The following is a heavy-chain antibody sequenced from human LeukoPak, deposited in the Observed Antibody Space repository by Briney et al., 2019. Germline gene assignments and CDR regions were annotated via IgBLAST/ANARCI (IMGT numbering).Heavy chain of an antibody. CDR2: INWNGGST. D-gene: IGHD1-26*01. CDR1: GFTFDDYG. V-gene: IGHV3-20*04. Sequence: PGGSLRLSCAASGFTFDDYGMSWVRQATGKGLEWVSGINWNGGSTGYADSVKGRFTISRDNAKNSLYLQMNSLRAEDTALYYCARGSLSGSYYGGDYWGQGTLVTVSS. J-gene: IGHJ4*02. CDR3: ARGSLSGSYYGGDY.